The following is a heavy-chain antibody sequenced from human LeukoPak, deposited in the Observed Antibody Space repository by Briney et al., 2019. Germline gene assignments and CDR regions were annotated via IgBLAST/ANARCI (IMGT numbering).Heavy chain of an antibody. V-gene: IGHV3-21*01. CDR1: GFTFSSYS. CDR2: ISSSSSSYI. Sequence: GGSLRLSCAASGFTFSSYSMNWVRQAPGKGLEWVSSISSSSSSYIYYADSVKGRFTISRDNAKNSLYLQMNSLRAEDTAVYYCARGYCSSTSYSYFFDYWGQGTLVTVSS. J-gene: IGHJ4*02. CDR3: ARGYCSSTSYSYFFDY. D-gene: IGHD2-2*01.